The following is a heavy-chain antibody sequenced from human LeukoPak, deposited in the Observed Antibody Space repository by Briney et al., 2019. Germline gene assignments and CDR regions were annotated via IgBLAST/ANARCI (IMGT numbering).Heavy chain of an antibody. CDR2: IYPDDSNT. CDR3: ARLGPVAVAETFDY. J-gene: IGHJ4*02. Sequence: GESLKISCQGSGYSFPIYWIGWVRQMPGQGLEWMGIIYPDDSNTIYGPSFQGQVTISADKSISTAYLQWSSLKASDTAMYYCARLGPVAVAETFDYWGQGTLVTVSS. V-gene: IGHV5-51*01. CDR1: GYSFPIYW. D-gene: IGHD6-19*01.